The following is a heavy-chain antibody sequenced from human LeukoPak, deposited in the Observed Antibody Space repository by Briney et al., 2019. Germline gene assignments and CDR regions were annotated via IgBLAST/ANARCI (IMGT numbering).Heavy chain of an antibody. D-gene: IGHD5-24*01. CDR3: ARGVPIRDYYYYYMDV. CDR1: GGTFSSYA. CDR2: IIPIFGTG. J-gene: IGHJ6*03. Sequence: GASVKVSCKASGGTFSSYAISWVRQPPGQGLEWMGRIIPIFGTGTYAQKFQGRVTITTDESTSTAYMELSSLRSEDTAVYYCARGVPIRDYYYYYMDVWGKGTTVTVSS. V-gene: IGHV1-69*05.